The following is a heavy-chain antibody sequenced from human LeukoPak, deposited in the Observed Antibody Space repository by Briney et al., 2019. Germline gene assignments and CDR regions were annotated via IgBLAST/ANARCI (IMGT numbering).Heavy chain of an antibody. V-gene: IGHV5-51*01. CDR2: SYPGDSDT. CDR3: ARRAYCGGTSCYYFDY. D-gene: IGHD2-2*01. Sequence: GESLKISCKGSGYSFTSYWIGWVRQMPGKGLEGMGISYPGDSDTRYSPSFQGQVTISADESISTAYLQWSSLKASDTAMYYCARRAYCGGTSCYYFDYWGQGTLVTVSS. J-gene: IGHJ4*02. CDR1: GYSFTSYW.